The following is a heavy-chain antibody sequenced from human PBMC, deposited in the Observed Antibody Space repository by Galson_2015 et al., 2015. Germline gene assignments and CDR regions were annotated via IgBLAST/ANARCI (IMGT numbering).Heavy chain of an antibody. CDR1: GFTFSNYW. CDR2: IKQDGSEK. CDR3: ASQTWTGYFDY. V-gene: IGHV3-7*03. J-gene: IGHJ4*02. D-gene: IGHD3-10*01. Sequence: SLRLSCAASGFTFSNYWMSWVRQAPGKGLEWVANIKQDGSEKYYVDSVKGRFTISRDNAKNSLYLQMNSLRAEDTAIYYCASQTWTGYFDYWGQGSLVPVSS.